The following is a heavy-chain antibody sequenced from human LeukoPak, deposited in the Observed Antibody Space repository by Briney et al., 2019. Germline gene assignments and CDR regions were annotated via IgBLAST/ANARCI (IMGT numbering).Heavy chain of an antibody. V-gene: IGHV3-74*01. J-gene: IGHJ5*02. CDR1: GFTFSRYW. CDR2: INTDGSSA. CDR3: AKDQSWKAAGIFWFDP. Sequence: PGGSLRLSCAASGFTFSRYWLYWVRQAPGKGLVWVSRINTDGSSATYADSVKGRFTISRDNSKNTLYLQMNSLRAEDTAVYYCAKDQSWKAAGIFWFDPWGQGTLVTVSS. D-gene: IGHD6-13*01.